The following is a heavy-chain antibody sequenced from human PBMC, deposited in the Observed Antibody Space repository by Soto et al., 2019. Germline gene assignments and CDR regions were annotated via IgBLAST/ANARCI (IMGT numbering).Heavy chain of an antibody. CDR1: RGSISSSTFS. Sequence: QLQLRESGPGLVKPSETLSLTCTVSRGSISSSTFSWGWIRQPPGKGLEWIGSISYSGNTYYNPSLRSRVIISVDTSTDQFSLKLTSVTAADTAVYYCASPVTASVRGVITYFDSWGQGTLVTVSS. J-gene: IGHJ4*02. CDR2: ISYSGNT. V-gene: IGHV4-39*01. D-gene: IGHD3-3*01. CDR3: ASPVTASVRGVITYFDS.